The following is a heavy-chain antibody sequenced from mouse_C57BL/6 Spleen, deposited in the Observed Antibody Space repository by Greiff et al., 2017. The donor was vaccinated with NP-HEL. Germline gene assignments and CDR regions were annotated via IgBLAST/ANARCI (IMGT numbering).Heavy chain of an antibody. V-gene: IGHV1-74*01. CDR1: GYTFTSYW. Sequence: QVQLKESGAELVKPGASVKVSCKASGYTFTSYWMHWVKQRPGQGLEWIGRIHPSDSDTNYNQKFKGKATLTVDKSSSTAYMQLSSLTSEDSAVYYCAILYYYGSSSSYAMDYWGQGTSVTVSS. CDR3: AILYYYGSSSSYAMDY. CDR2: IHPSDSDT. J-gene: IGHJ4*01. D-gene: IGHD1-1*01.